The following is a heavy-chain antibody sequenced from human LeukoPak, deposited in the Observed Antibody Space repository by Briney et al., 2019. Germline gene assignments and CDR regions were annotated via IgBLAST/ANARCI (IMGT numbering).Heavy chain of an antibody. V-gene: IGHV1-46*01. D-gene: IGHD1-26*01. CDR1: GYTFTSYD. CDR2: INPSGSST. Sequence: ASVTVSCKASGYTFTSYDINWVRQAPGQGGEWMGFINPSGSSTIYAQKFQGRVTMTRDMSTSTDYMELSSLRSEDTAVYYCARDNSVGDYAWWFDPWGQGTLVTVSS. CDR3: ARDNSVGDYAWWFDP. J-gene: IGHJ5*02.